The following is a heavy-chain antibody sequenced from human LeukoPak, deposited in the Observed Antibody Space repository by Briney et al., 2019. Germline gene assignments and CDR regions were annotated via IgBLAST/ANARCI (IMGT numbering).Heavy chain of an antibody. CDR2: ISYDGSNK. V-gene: IGHV3-30-3*01. CDR3: ATLPGVVIVY. Sequence: GGSLRLSCAASGFTFSSYAMHWVRQAPGKGLEWVAVISYDGSNKYYADSVKGRFTISRDNSKNTLYLQMNSLRAEDTAVYYCATLPGVVIVYWGQGTLVTVSS. CDR1: GFTFSSYA. D-gene: IGHD3-3*01. J-gene: IGHJ4*02.